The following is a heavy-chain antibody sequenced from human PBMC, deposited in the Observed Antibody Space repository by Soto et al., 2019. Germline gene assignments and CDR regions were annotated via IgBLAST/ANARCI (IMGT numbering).Heavy chain of an antibody. J-gene: IGHJ5*02. CDR3: VRDGTKALRDWFDP. CDR1: GDSISGFY. Sequence: ESLSLTRPVSGDSISGFYWSWIRTAAGKGLEWIGLIYATGTTDYNPSLKSRVMMSVDTSKKQFSLKLRSVTAADTDVYYCVRDGTKALRDWFDPWGQGISVTVYS. CDR2: IYATGTT. V-gene: IGHV4-4*07. D-gene: IGHD1-1*01.